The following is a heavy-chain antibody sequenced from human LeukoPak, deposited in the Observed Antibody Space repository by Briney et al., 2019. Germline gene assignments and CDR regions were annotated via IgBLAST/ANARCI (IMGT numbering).Heavy chain of an antibody. CDR2: INHSGST. Sequence: SETLSLTCAVYGGSFSGYYWSWIRQPPGKGLEWIGEINHSGSTNYNPSLKSRVTISVDTSKNQFSLKLSSVTAADTAVYYCARTTGYYNFDPWGQGTLVTVSS. V-gene: IGHV4-34*01. CDR3: ARTTGYYNFDP. J-gene: IGHJ5*02. D-gene: IGHD3-9*01. CDR1: GGSFSGYY.